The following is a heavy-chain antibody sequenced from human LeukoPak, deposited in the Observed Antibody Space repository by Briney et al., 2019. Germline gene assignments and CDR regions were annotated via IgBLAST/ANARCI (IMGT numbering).Heavy chain of an antibody. CDR3: ARRLCRRGYYDSSGYCYAFDI. J-gene: IGHJ3*02. CDR1: GYSFTSYW. Sequence: GESLKISCKGSGYSFTSYWIGWVRQMPGKGLEWMGIIYPGDSDTRYSPSFQGQVTISADKSISTAYLQWSSLKASDTAMYYCARRLCRRGYYDSSGYCYAFDIWGQGTMVTVSS. V-gene: IGHV5-51*01. CDR2: IYPGDSDT. D-gene: IGHD3-22*01.